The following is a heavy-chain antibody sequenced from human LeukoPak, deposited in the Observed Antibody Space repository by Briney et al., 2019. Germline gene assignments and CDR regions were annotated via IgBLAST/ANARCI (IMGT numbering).Heavy chain of an antibody. CDR3: ARARTRYDMNIVATIRHSGGFDI. Sequence: PSETLSLTCTVSGGSISSSSYYWGWIRQPPGKGLEWIGSIYYSGSTYYNPSLKSRVTISVDTSKNQFSLKLSSVTAADTAVYYCARARTRYDMNIVATIRHSGGFDIWGQGTMVTVSS. CDR1: GGSISSSSYY. D-gene: IGHD5-12*01. CDR2: IYYSGST. V-gene: IGHV4-39*07. J-gene: IGHJ3*02.